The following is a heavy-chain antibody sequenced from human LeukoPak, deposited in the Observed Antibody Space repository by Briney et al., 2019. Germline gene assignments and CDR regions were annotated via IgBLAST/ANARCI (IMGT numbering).Heavy chain of an antibody. J-gene: IGHJ4*02. CDR3: AIDGVLFNYYPCYFDY. CDR1: GFEFSSHG. V-gene: IGHV3-30*02. D-gene: IGHD3-22*01. Sequence: GGSLRLSCAASGFEFSSHGMHWVRQAPGKGLEGVAYIHYDSTTEDYAYSVTGRFTISRENSKNTLYLPMNHPRATAPAVDFCAIDGVLFNYYPCYFDYWGQGTLVTVSS. CDR2: IHYDSTTE.